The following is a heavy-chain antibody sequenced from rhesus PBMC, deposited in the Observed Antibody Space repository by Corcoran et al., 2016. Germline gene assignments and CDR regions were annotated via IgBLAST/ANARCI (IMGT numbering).Heavy chain of an antibody. D-gene: IGHD5-30*01. V-gene: IGHV4-80*01. Sequence: QVQLQESGPGLVKPSETLSLTCAVSGASLSVYWWSWIRRPPGKGLEGVGGSNGNSGRPHNNPNDTGPVTMTKATAKNPFTMKLCLATAEDTAVYYCARNLPDIGGTVGFDYWGQGVLVTVSS. CDR2: SNGNSGRP. J-gene: IGHJ4*01. CDR1: GASLSVYW. CDR3: ARNLPDIGGTVGFDY.